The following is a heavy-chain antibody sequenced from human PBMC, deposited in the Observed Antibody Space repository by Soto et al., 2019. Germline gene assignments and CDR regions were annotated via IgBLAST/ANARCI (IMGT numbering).Heavy chain of an antibody. CDR2: ISAYNGNT. J-gene: IGHJ6*02. CDR1: VYTFTSYG. Sequence: SVKVSCKASVYTFTSYGISWVRQAPGQGLEWMGWISAYNGNTNYAQKLQGRVTMTTDTSTSTAYMELRSLRSDDTAVYYCARDQVSILWFGELTPPGYYGMDVWGQGTTVTVSS. CDR3: ARDQVSILWFGELTPPGYYGMDV. D-gene: IGHD3-10*01. V-gene: IGHV1-18*04.